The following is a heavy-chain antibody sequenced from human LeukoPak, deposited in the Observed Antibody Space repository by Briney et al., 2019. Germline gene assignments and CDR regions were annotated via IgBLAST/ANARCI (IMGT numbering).Heavy chain of an antibody. D-gene: IGHD2-8*01. Sequence: SETLSLTCTVSGGSISSYYWSWIRQPPGKGLEWIGYIYYSGSTNYNPSLKSRVTIPVDTSKNQFSLKLSSVTAADTAVYYCAREGRGCTNGVCYLWFDPWGQGTLVTVSS. V-gene: IGHV4-59*01. CDR3: AREGRGCTNGVCYLWFDP. CDR2: IYYSGST. CDR1: GGSISSYY. J-gene: IGHJ5*02.